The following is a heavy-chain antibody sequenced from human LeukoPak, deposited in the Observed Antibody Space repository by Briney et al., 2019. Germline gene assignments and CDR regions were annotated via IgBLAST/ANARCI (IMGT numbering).Heavy chain of an antibody. CDR1: GGSISSYY. V-gene: IGHV4-59*01. Sequence: KPSETLSLTCTVSGGSISSYYWSWIRQPPGKGLEWIGYIYYSGSTNYNPSLKSRVTISVGTSKNQFSLKLSSVTAADTAVYYCARVPSSGYFDYWGQGTLVTVSS. D-gene: IGHD3-22*01. CDR3: ARVPSSGYFDY. CDR2: IYYSGST. J-gene: IGHJ4*02.